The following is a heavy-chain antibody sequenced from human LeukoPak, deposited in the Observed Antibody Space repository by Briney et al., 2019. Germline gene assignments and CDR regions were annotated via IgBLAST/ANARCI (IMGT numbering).Heavy chain of an antibody. Sequence: GGSLRLSCVASGFTFNNYGMSWVRQTPEKGLEWVSMISDSGSTTKYADSLEGRFTISRDNSKNTLYLQMNSLRAEDTAVYYCAKDWIDYWGQGTLVTVSS. V-gene: IGHV3-23*01. J-gene: IGHJ4*02. CDR3: AKDWIDY. CDR1: GFTFNNYG. CDR2: ISDSGSTT. D-gene: IGHD2-2*03.